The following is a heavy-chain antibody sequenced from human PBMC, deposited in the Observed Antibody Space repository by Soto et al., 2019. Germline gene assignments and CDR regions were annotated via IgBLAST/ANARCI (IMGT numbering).Heavy chain of an antibody. CDR3: ARDLGGYLHYGLGV. D-gene: IGHD1-26*01. CDR2: IFYSGTT. J-gene: IGHJ6*02. CDR1: GASVSSGSFH. Sequence: TSETLSLTCTVSGASVSSGSFHWSWIRQPPGKGLQWIGYIFYSGTTNYNPSLKSRVTISVDTSKSQFSLKLSSVTAADTAMYYCARDLGGYLHYGLGVWGQGTTVTVSS. V-gene: IGHV4-61*01.